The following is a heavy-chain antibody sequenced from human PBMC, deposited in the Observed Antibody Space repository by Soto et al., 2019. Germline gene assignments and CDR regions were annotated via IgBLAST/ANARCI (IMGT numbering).Heavy chain of an antibody. D-gene: IGHD3-10*01. CDR3: ARLHLYGSGSYYFDY. CDR1: GGSISSGGYS. V-gene: IGHV4-30-2*01. Sequence: PSETLSLTCAVSGGSISSGGYSWSWIRQPPGKGLEWIGYIYHSGSTYYNPSLKSRVTISVDRSKNQFSLKLSSVTAADTAVYYCARLHLYGSGSYYFDYWGQGTLVTVSS. J-gene: IGHJ4*02. CDR2: IYHSGST.